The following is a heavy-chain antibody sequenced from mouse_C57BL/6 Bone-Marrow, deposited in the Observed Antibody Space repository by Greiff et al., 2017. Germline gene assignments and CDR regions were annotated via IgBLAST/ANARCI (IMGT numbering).Heavy chain of an antibody. CDR1: GYAFSTYW. J-gene: IGHJ2*01. Sequence: VKLMESGAELVKPGASVKISCKVSGYAFSTYWMNWVKQRPGKGLEWIGQIYSGDGDTNYNGKFKGKATLTADKSSSTAYMQLSSLTSEDSAVYFCARDWDYFDYWGQGTTLTVSS. CDR2: IYSGDGDT. D-gene: IGHD4-1*01. V-gene: IGHV1-80*01. CDR3: ARDWDYFDY.